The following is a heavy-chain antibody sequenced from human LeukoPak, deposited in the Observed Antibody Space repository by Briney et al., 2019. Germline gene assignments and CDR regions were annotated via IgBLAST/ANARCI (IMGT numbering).Heavy chain of an antibody. J-gene: IGHJ3*02. D-gene: IGHD6-13*01. CDR2: ISYDGSNK. Sequence: GGSLRLSCAASGFTFSSYAMHWVRQAPGKGLEWVAVISYDGSNKYYADSVKGRFTISRDNSKNTLYLQMNSLRAEDTAVYYCARTRDPTFHSSSWYGGAFDIWGQGTMVTVSS. CDR3: ARTRDPTFHSSSWYGGAFDI. V-gene: IGHV3-30-3*01. CDR1: GFTFSSYA.